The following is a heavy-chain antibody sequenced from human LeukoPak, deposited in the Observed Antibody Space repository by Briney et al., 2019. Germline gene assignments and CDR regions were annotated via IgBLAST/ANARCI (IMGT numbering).Heavy chain of an antibody. V-gene: IGHV3-30*04. CDR3: ARGWLEQQPSPFDY. Sequence: GGSLRLSCAASGFTFSSYAMHWVRQAPGKGLEWVAVISYDGSNKYYADSVKGRFTISRDNSKNTLYLQMNSLRAEDTAVYYCARGWLEQQPSPFDYWGQGTLVTVSS. J-gene: IGHJ4*02. D-gene: IGHD1/OR15-1a*01. CDR2: ISYDGSNK. CDR1: GFTFSSYA.